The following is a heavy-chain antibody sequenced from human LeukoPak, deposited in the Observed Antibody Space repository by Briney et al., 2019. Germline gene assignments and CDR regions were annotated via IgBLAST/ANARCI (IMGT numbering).Heavy chain of an antibody. V-gene: IGHV3-9*01. CDR3: AKDYIVVLVAVSGWFDS. CDR2: ISWNSGSI. D-gene: IGHD2-15*01. CDR1: GFTFDDYA. Sequence: GGSLRLSCAASGFTFDDYAMHWVRQAPGKGLEWVSGISWNSGSIGYADSVKGRFTISRDNAKNSLYLQMNSLRAEDTAVYYCAKDYIVVLVAVSGWFDSWGQGTLVTVSS. J-gene: IGHJ5*01.